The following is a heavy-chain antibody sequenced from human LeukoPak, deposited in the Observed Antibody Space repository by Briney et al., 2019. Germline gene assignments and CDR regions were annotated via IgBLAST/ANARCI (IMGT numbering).Heavy chain of an antibody. J-gene: IGHJ4*02. D-gene: IGHD3-22*01. Sequence: SETLSLTCTVSGGSVSSGSYYWSWIRQPPGKGLEWIGEINHSGSTNYNPSLKSRVTISVDTSKNQFSLKLSSVTAADTAVYYCARVMHYYDSSGYDYWGQGTLVTVSS. CDR3: ARVMHYYDSSGYDY. CDR1: GGSVSSGSYY. V-gene: IGHV4-61*01. CDR2: INHSGST.